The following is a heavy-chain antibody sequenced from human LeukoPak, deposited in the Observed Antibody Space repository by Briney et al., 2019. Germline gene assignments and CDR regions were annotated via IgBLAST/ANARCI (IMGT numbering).Heavy chain of an antibody. Sequence: ASVKVCCKTSGYTFTGHYMHWVRQAPGQGLEWMGWIDPNSGGTNYAQKFQGRVTMTKDTSISTAYMDLSRLRSDDTAVYYCARGVFEGVGWYDPWGQGTLVTVSS. J-gene: IGHJ5*02. CDR2: IDPNSGGT. CDR3: ARGVFEGVGWYDP. CDR1: GYTFTGHY. V-gene: IGHV1-2*02.